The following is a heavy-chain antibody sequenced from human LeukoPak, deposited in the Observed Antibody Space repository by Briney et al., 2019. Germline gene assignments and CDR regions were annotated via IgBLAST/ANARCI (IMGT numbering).Heavy chain of an antibody. CDR1: GGSLSTKF. D-gene: IGHD5-12*01. Sequence: SETLSLTCPVAGGSLSTKFWYCLRQPPGKGLEWIGFVYYTGSTDYNPSLKSRVSISVDTSKNQFSLKLSSVTVADTAVYYCARPVSKGYSDYYMDVWGKGTTVTVSS. CDR2: VYYTGST. V-gene: IGHV4-59*08. CDR3: ARPVSKGYSDYYMDV. J-gene: IGHJ6*03.